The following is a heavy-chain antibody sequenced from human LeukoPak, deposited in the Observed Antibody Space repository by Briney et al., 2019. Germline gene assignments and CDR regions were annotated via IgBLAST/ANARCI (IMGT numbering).Heavy chain of an antibody. CDR2: IDTTTGNP. J-gene: IGHJ4*02. CDR3: ARDSLPYSSGWYDLGY. Sequence: GASVKVSCKASGYPFSAHFLNWVRQAPGQGLEWMGNIDTTTGNPRYAQDFTGRFVFSLDTSVSTAYLQISSLKAEDTAVYYCARDSLPYSSGWYDLGYWGQGTLVTVSS. D-gene: IGHD6-19*01. V-gene: IGHV7-4-1*02. CDR1: GYPFSAHF.